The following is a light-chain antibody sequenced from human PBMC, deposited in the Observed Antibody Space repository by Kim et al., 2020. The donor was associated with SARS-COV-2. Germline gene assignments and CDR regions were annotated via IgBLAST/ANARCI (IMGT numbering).Light chain of an antibody. J-gene: IGLJ3*02. V-gene: IGLV3-19*01. CDR3: NSRDSTDNHWV. Sequence: SSELTQDPAVSVALGQTVRITCQGDSLRRFYASWYQQKPGQAPVLVIYGKTNRPSGIPDRFSGSSSGNTASLTIPGAQAEDEADYYCNSRDSTDNHWVFGGGTQLTVL. CDR2: GKT. CDR1: SLRRFY.